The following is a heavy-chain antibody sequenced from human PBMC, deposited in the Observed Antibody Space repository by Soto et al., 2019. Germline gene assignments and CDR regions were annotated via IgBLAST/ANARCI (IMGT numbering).Heavy chain of an antibody. CDR3: ASGLVGATLSDAFDI. Sequence: ASVKVSCKASGGTFSSYAISWVRQAPGQGLEWMGGIISIFGTANYAQKFQGRVTITADESTSTAYMELSSLRSEDTAVYYCASGLVGATLSDAFDIWGQGTMVTVSS. J-gene: IGHJ3*02. D-gene: IGHD1-26*01. CDR1: GGTFSSYA. V-gene: IGHV1-69*13. CDR2: IISIFGTA.